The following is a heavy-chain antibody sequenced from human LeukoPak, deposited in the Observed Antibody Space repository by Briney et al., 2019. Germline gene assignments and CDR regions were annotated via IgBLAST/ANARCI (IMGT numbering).Heavy chain of an antibody. CDR1: GGSISSYY. Sequence: SETLSLTCTVSGGSISSYYWSWIRQPPGKGLEWIGYIYTSGSTNYNPSLKSRVTISVDTSKNQFSLKLSSVTAADTAVYYCARGGSGSYYNLGYFDYWGQGTLVTVSS. CDR2: IYTSGST. J-gene: IGHJ4*02. V-gene: IGHV4-4*09. CDR3: ARGGSGSYYNLGYFDY. D-gene: IGHD3-10*01.